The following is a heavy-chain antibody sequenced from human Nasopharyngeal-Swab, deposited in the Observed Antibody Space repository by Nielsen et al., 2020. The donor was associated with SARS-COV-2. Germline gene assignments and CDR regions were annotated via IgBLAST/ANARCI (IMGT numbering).Heavy chain of an antibody. CDR3: ARGSMVRGVLFDY. CDR2: INHSGST. Sequence: SQTLSLTCAVYGGSFSGYYWSWIRQPPGKGLEWIGEINHSGSTNYNPSLKSRVTISVDTSKNQFSLKLSSVTAADTAVYYCARGSMVRGVLFDYWGQGTLVTVSS. J-gene: IGHJ4*02. V-gene: IGHV4-34*01. D-gene: IGHD3-10*01. CDR1: GGSFSGYY.